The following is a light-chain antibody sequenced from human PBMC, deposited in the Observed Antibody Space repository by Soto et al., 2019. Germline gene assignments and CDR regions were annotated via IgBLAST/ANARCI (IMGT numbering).Light chain of an antibody. V-gene: IGLV2-14*01. CDR1: SSDVGAYYS. CDR3: SSFTSRFTFV. J-gene: IGLJ1*01. CDR2: EVT. Sequence: QSVLTQPASVSGSPGQSITISCTGTSSDVGAYYSVSWYQHHPGKAPKLMISEVTNRPSGVSDRFSGSKSGNTASLTISGLQAEDEADYYCSSFTSRFTFVFGTGTKVTVL.